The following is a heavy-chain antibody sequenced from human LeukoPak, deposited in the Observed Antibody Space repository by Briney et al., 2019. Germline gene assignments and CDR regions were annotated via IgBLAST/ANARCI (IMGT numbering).Heavy chain of an antibody. D-gene: IGHD1-26*01. V-gene: IGHV3-23*01. CDR2: ISGSGGST. CDR3: AKVDFEGATWGGLFDY. J-gene: IGHJ4*02. CDR1: GFTFTSYA. Sequence: GGSLRLSCAASGFTFTSYAMSWVRQAPGKGLEWVSAISGSGGSTYYADSVKGRFTISRDNSKNTLYLQMNSLGAEDTAVYYCAKVDFEGATWGGLFDYWGQGTLVTVSS.